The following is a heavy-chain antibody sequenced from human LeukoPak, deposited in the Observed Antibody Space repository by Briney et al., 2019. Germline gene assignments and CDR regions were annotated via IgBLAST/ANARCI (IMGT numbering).Heavy chain of an antibody. CDR3: AGSPWFGESTVFDY. D-gene: IGHD3-10*01. Sequence: TGGSLRPSCAASGFTFSSYSMNWVRQAPGKGLEWVSSISSSSSYIYYADSVKGRFTISRDNAKNSLYLQMNSLRAEDTAMYYCAGSPWFGESTVFDYWGQGTLVTVSS. CDR2: ISSSSSYI. CDR1: GFTFSSYS. V-gene: IGHV3-21*01. J-gene: IGHJ4*02.